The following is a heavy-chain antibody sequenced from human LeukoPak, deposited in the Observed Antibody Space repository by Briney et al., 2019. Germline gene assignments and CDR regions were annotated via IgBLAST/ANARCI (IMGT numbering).Heavy chain of an antibody. Sequence: PSETLSLTCSVSGGSIRSLGYSWGWIRQPPGNGLEWIASMYYTGTTYYNPSLKSRVTMSVDTSKNQFSLNLTSVTAADTYVFYCARSVSAYAGRGWFDPWGQGTLVTVSS. D-gene: IGHD5-12*01. V-gene: IGHV4-39*07. CDR2: MYYTGTT. CDR1: GGSIRSLGYS. J-gene: IGHJ5*02. CDR3: ARSVSAYAGRGWFDP.